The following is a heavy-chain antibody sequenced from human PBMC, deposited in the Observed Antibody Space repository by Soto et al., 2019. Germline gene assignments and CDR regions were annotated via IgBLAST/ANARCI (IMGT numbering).Heavy chain of an antibody. Sequence: EVQLVESGGGLVKPGGSLRLSCAASGFTFSSYSMNWVRQAPGKGLEWVSSISSSSSYIYYADSVKGRFTISRDNAKNSLYLQMNSLRAEDTAVYYCSRDMGYNWNDGGDYCGQGTLVTVSS. V-gene: IGHV3-21*01. CDR2: ISSSSSYI. J-gene: IGHJ4*02. CDR3: SRDMGYNWNDGGDY. D-gene: IGHD1-20*01. CDR1: GFTFSSYS.